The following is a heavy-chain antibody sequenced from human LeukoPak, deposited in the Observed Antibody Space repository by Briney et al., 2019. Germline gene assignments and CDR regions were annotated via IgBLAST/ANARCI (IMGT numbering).Heavy chain of an antibody. CDR1: GFTFDDYA. D-gene: IGHD5-18*01. V-gene: IGHV3-9*01. Sequence: GRSLRLSCAASGFTFDDYAMHWVRQAPGKGLEWVSGINWNSGSIGYADSVKGRFTIPRDNAKNSLYLQMNSLRAEDTALYYCAKDLNTAMGPWDAFDIWGQGTMVTVSS. J-gene: IGHJ3*02. CDR2: INWNSGSI. CDR3: AKDLNTAMGPWDAFDI.